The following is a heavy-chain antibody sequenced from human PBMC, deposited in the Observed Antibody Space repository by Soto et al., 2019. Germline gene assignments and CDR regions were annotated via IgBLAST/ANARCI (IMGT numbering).Heavy chain of an antibody. J-gene: IGHJ6*02. D-gene: IGHD4-17*01. CDR3: ARDPPATVTGYGMDV. Sequence: QVQLVESGGGVVQPGRSLRLSCAASGFTFSSYGMHWVRQAPGKGLEWVAVIWYDGSNKYYADSVKGRFTISRDNSKNKLDLQVNSLRAEDTAVYYCARDPPATVTGYGMDVWGQGTTVTVSS. V-gene: IGHV3-33*01. CDR1: GFTFSSYG. CDR2: IWYDGSNK.